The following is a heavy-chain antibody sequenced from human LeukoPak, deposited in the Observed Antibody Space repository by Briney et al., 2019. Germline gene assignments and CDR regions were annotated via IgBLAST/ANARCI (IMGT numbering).Heavy chain of an antibody. CDR1: GSTFTGDY. Sequence: ASVKVSCKASGSTFTGDYMHLVRHGHGQGIEWMGWINTNSGGINYEQECQVRVTMTRDTSISKAYMELSRLRSDDTAVYYCAREGELAFDIWGQGTMVTVSS. D-gene: IGHD1-7*01. V-gene: IGHV1-2*02. CDR2: INTNSGGI. J-gene: IGHJ3*02. CDR3: AREGELAFDI.